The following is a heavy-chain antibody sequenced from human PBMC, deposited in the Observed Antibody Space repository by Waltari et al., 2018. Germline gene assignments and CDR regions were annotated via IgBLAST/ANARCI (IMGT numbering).Heavy chain of an antibody. J-gene: IGHJ4*02. CDR3: ARDNRGSIDY. CDR2: IDMDGTPK. D-gene: IGHD3-10*01. Sequence: EVQLVESGGGLVEPGGSLRLSCTASGFSFRTYWMHWVRQAPGRGLESVSLIDMDGTPKFYADSVKGRFTISRDNPRDTLYLQMNSLRPEDTAVYYCARDNRGSIDYWGQGALVTVSS. CDR1: GFSFRTYW. V-gene: IGHV3-74*01.